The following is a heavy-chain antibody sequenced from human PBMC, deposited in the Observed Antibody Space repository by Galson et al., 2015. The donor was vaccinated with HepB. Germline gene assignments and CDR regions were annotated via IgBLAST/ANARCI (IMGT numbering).Heavy chain of an antibody. D-gene: IGHD1-1*01. J-gene: IGHJ3*02. Sequence: SLKVSCKAYGYTFTSYYMHWVRQAPGQGLEWMGVINPGSGNTVYAQKFQGRVTMTRDMSTTTVSVDLSILKSEDTAVYYCAKVAKYKSDWKDAFDIWGQGTMVTVSS. CDR2: INPGSGNT. CDR3: AKVAKYKSDWKDAFDI. V-gene: IGHV1-46*03. CDR1: GYTFTSYY.